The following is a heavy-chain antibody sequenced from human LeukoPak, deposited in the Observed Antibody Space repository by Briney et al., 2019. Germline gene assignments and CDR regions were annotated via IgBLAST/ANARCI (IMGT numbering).Heavy chain of an antibody. V-gene: IGHV4-59*01. CDR3: ARAAYSGSYHSDY. D-gene: IGHD1-26*01. CDR1: GXSFSSYY. CDR2: IYYSGST. Sequence: LSLTXTVSGXSFSSYYRSWIRQLPGKGLEWIGYIYYSGSTNYNPSLKSRVTISVDTSKNQFSLKLSSVTAADTAVYYCARAAYSGSYHSDYWGQGTLVTVSS. J-gene: IGHJ4*02.